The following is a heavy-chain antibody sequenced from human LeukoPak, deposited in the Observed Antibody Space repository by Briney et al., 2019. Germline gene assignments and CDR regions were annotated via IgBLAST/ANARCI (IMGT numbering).Heavy chain of an antibody. CDR2: IYPGDSDT. CDR1: GCSFTSYW. Sequence: GESLQISWKGSGCSFTSYWIGWVRQMPGKGLEGMGIIYPGDSDTRYSPSFQGQVTISADKSISTAYLQWSSLKASHTAMYYCARCMTPYYDFWSGYCDWFDPWGQGTLVTVSS. CDR3: ARCMTPYYDFWSGYCDWFDP. D-gene: IGHD3-3*01. J-gene: IGHJ5*02. V-gene: IGHV5-51*01.